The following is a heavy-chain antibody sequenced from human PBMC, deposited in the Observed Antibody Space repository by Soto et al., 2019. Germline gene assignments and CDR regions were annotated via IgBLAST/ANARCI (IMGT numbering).Heavy chain of an antibody. D-gene: IGHD3-22*01. CDR1: GYTFTSYG. CDR3: ARGPPSYYDSSGYYKYFDY. CDR2: ISTHNGNT. Sequence: GASVKVSCKASGYTFTSYGISWVRQAPEQGLEWMGWISTHNGNTNYAQKLQGRVTMTTDTSTSTAYMELRSLRSDDTAVYYCARGPPSYYDSSGYYKYFDYWGQGTLVTVSS. V-gene: IGHV1-18*01. J-gene: IGHJ4*02.